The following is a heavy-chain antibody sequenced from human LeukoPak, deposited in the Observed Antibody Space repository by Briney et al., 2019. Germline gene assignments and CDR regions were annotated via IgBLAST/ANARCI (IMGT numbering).Heavy chain of an antibody. Sequence: PGRSLRLSCAASGFTFSSYGMHWVRQAPGKGLEWVAVIWYDGSNKYYADSVKGRFTISRDNSKNTLYLQINSLRAEDTAVYYCAKEYSGSYYVGWFDPWGQGTLVTVSS. J-gene: IGHJ5*02. CDR1: GFTFSSYG. CDR2: IWYDGSNK. V-gene: IGHV3-33*06. CDR3: AKEYSGSYYVGWFDP. D-gene: IGHD1-26*01.